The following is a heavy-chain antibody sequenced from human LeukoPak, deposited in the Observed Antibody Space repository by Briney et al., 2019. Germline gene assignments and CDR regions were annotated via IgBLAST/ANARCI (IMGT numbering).Heavy chain of an antibody. V-gene: IGHV3-7*01. CDR2: IKQDGSEK. D-gene: IGHD6-19*01. CDR1: GFTFSSYW. J-gene: IGHJ4*02. CDR3: ARDPKQWLVRGYFDY. Sequence: GGSLRLSCAASGFTFSSYWMGWVRQAPGKGLEWVANIKQDGSEKYYVDSVKGRFTISRDNSKNTLYLQMNSLRAEDTAVYYCARDPKQWLVRGYFDYWGQGTLVTVSS.